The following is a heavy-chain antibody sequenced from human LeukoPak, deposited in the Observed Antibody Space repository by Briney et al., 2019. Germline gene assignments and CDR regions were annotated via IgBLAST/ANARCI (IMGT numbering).Heavy chain of an antibody. J-gene: IGHJ5*02. Sequence: PSQTLSLTCTVSGGSISSGSYYWSWIRQPAGKGLEWIGRIYTSGSTNYNPSLKSRVTISVDTSKNQSSLKLSSVTAADTAVYYCARVGGVYWNDEGGWFDPWGQGTLVTVSS. D-gene: IGHD1-1*01. V-gene: IGHV4-61*02. CDR1: GGSISSGSYY. CDR3: ARVGGVYWNDEGGWFDP. CDR2: IYTSGST.